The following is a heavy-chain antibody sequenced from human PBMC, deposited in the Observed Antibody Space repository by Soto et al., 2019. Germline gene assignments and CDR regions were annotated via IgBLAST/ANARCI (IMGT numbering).Heavy chain of an antibody. J-gene: IGHJ5*02. V-gene: IGHV1-2*02. CDR1: GYTFTGYY. D-gene: IGHD2-15*01. CDR2: INPNSGGT. Sequence: QVQLVQSGAEVKKPGASVKVSCKASGYTFTGYYMHWVRQAPGQGLEWMGWINPNSGGTNYAQKCQGRVTMTRDTSISTAYMELSRLRSDDTAVYYCARDIGDIVVVVAAQNWFDPWGQGTLVTVSS. CDR3: ARDIGDIVVVVAAQNWFDP.